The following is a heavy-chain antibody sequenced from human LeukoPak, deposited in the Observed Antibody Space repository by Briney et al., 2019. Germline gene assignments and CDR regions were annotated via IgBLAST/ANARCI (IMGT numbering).Heavy chain of an antibody. CDR2: IYTSGST. J-gene: IGHJ4*02. CDR3: ARDWEYYDSSVYYEYYFDY. CDR1: GGSISSGSYY. D-gene: IGHD3-22*01. Sequence: PSQTLSLTCTVSGGSISSGSYYWSWIRQPAGKGLEWIGRIYTSGSTNYNPSLKSRVTISVDTSKNQFSLKLSSVTAADTAGYYCARDWEYYDSSVYYEYYFDYGGQGPLVTVSS. V-gene: IGHV4-61*02.